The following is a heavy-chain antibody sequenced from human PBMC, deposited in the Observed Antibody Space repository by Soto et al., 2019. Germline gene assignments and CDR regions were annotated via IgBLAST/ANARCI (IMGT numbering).Heavy chain of an antibody. V-gene: IGHV1-18*01. Sequence: ASVKVSCKASGYTFTSYGISWVRQAPGQGLEWMGWISAYNGNTNYAQKLQGRVTMTTDTSTSTAYMELRGLRSDDTAVYYCARENVVVVAAPRNYYYYGMDVWGQGTTVTVSS. CDR3: ARENVVVVAAPRNYYYYGMDV. CDR2: ISAYNGNT. J-gene: IGHJ6*02. D-gene: IGHD2-15*01. CDR1: GYTFTSYG.